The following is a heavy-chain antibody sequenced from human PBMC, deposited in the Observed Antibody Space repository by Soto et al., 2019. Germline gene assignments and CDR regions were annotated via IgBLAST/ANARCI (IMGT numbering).Heavy chain of an antibody. Sequence: QLQLQESGPGRLKPSQTLSLTCSVSGDSMRGYHFYWAWIRQAPGKGLEWIGSAYFSGGNTYYNPSLMSRVSIFVDTSKNEFSLRLTSLTAADTAVYFCAYGSSSAWIDFWGQGTLVTVSS. CDR1: GDSMRGYHFY. CDR3: AYGSSSAWIDF. V-gene: IGHV4-39*01. D-gene: IGHD6-25*01. J-gene: IGHJ4*02. CDR2: AYFSGGNT.